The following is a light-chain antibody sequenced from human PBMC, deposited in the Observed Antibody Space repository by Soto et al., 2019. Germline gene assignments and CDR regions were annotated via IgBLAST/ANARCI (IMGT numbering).Light chain of an antibody. CDR3: QQYNNWPRT. V-gene: IGKV3-15*01. CDR2: GAS. CDR1: QTVSSN. J-gene: IGKJ1*01. Sequence: EVVMTQSPATLSVSPGERATLSCRASQTVSSNLAWYQRKPGQAPRLLIYGASTRATGLPARFSGSGSGTEFTLPISSLQSEDFAIYYCQQYNNWPRTFGQGTKV.